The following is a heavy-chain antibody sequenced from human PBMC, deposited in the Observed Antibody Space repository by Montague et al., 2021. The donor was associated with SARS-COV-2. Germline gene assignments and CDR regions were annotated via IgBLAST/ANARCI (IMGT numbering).Heavy chain of an antibody. CDR3: ARQYYDSSGEDAFDI. Sequence: SAPLSLTCTVSGGSISSYYWSWIRQPPGKGLEWIGYIYYSGSTNYNPSLKSRVTISVDTSKNQFSLKLSSVTAADTAVYYCARQYYDSSGEDAFDIWGQGTMVTVSS. J-gene: IGHJ3*02. V-gene: IGHV4-59*08. CDR2: IYYSGST. CDR1: GGSISSYY. D-gene: IGHD3-22*01.